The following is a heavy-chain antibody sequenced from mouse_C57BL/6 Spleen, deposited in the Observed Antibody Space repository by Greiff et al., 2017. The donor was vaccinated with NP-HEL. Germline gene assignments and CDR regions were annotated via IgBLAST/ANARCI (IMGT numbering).Heavy chain of an antibody. J-gene: IGHJ4*01. CDR1: GYAFSSYW. CDR2: IYPGDGDT. Sequence: VQLQQSGAELVKPGASVKISCKASGYAFSSYWMNWVKQRPGKGLEWIGQIYPGDGDTNYNGKFKGKATLTADKSSSTAYMQLSSLTSEDSAVYFCARSLDYGSSLDYWGQGTSVTVSS. CDR3: ARSLDYGSSLDY. D-gene: IGHD1-1*01. V-gene: IGHV1-80*01.